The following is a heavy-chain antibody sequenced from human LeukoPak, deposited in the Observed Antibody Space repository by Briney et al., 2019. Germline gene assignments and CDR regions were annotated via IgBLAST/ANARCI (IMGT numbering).Heavy chain of an antibody. Sequence: GGSLRLSCAASGFTFSNAWMSWVRQAPGKGLEWVSSINILSNYIYYADSVKGRFTISRDNAKNSLYLQMNSLRAEDTAVYYCARDSHSSSWYSEFDYWGQGTLVTVSS. CDR3: ARDSHSSSWYSEFDY. CDR1: GFTFSNAW. J-gene: IGHJ4*02. CDR2: INILSNYI. D-gene: IGHD6-13*01. V-gene: IGHV3-21*01.